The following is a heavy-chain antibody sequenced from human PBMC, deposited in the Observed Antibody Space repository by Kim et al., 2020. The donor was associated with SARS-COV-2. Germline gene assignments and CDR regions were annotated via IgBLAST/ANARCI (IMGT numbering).Heavy chain of an antibody. J-gene: IGHJ4*02. CDR1: GYTFTSYA. CDR3: AREGGYSGYDNFDY. Sequence: ASVKVSCKASGYTFTSYAMHWVRQAPGQRLEWMGWINAGNGNTKYSQKFQGRVTIIRDTSASTAYMELSSLRSEDTAVYYCAREGGYSGYDNFDYWGQGTLVTVSS. CDR2: INAGNGNT. D-gene: IGHD5-12*01. V-gene: IGHV1-3*01.